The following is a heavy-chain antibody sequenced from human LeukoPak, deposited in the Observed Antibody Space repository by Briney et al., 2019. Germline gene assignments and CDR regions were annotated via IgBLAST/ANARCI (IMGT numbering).Heavy chain of an antibody. D-gene: IGHD1-1*01. CDR1: GYAFTGYY. CDR3: ARDDTTGGNFDY. Sequence: ASVKVSCKASGYAFTGYYMHWVRQAPGQGLEWMGWINPNSGGTNYAQKFQGRVTMTRDTSISTAHMELSRLRSDDTAVYYCARDDTTGGNFDYWGQGTLVTVSS. V-gene: IGHV1-2*02. CDR2: INPNSGGT. J-gene: IGHJ4*02.